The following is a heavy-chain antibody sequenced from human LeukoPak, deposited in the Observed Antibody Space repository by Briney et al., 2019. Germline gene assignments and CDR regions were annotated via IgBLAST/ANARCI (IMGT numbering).Heavy chain of an antibody. CDR1: GGTFSSYA. CDR2: IIPIFGTA. Sequence: AVKVSCKASGGTFSSYAISWVRQAPGQGLEWMGGIIPIFGTANYAQKFQGRVTITADKSTSTAYMELSSLRSEDTAVYYCARGGYGGPRVAFDYWGQGTLVTVSS. V-gene: IGHV1-69*06. D-gene: IGHD1-1*01. J-gene: IGHJ4*02. CDR3: ARGGYGGPRVAFDY.